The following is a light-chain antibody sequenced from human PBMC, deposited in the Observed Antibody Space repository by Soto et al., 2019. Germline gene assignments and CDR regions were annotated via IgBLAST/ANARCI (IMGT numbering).Light chain of an antibody. CDR2: GAS. J-gene: IGKJ1*01. V-gene: IGKV3-20*01. Sequence: EIVLTQSPGTLSMSPGERATLSCRASQSISSNYFAWYQQKPGQAHRLLIYGASIRATGIPDRFSGSGSGTDFTLTISRLEAEDFAVYYCQQYGSSPRTFGEGTKVEFK. CDR3: QQYGSSPRT. CDR1: QSISSNY.